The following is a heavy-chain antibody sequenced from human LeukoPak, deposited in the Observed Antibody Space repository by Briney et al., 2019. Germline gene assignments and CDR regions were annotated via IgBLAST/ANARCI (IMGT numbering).Heavy chain of an antibody. J-gene: IGHJ4*02. D-gene: IGHD5-12*01. CDR1: GFTFSSYG. CDR2: ISYDGSNK. CDR3: AKDLSGYDLDY. V-gene: IGHV3-30*18. Sequence: PGGSLRLSCAASGFTFSSYGMHWVRQAPGKGLEWVAVISYDGSNKYYVDSVKGRFTISRDNSKNTLYLQMNSLRAEDTAGYYCAKDLSGYDLDYWGQGTLVTVSS.